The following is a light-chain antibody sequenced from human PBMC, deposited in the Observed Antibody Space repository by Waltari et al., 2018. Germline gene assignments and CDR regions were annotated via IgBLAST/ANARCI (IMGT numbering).Light chain of an antibody. CDR2: DVT. V-gene: IGLV2-14*03. CDR3: SSYMDTTTLEL. Sequence: QSALTQPASVSGSPGQSITIPCTGTSSDVGSYNYLSWYQQHPGKAPKLLIYDVTNRPSGVSNRFSGSKSGNTASLTISGLQAEDEADYYCSSYMDTTTLELFGGGTSLTVL. CDR1: SSDVGSYNY. J-gene: IGLJ2*01.